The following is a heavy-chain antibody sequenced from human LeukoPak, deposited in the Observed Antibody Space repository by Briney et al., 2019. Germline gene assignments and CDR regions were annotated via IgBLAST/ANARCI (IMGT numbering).Heavy chain of an antibody. J-gene: IGHJ4*02. CDR2: IGGSGRTI. V-gene: IGHV3-11*01. CDR1: GFTFSDFY. CDR3: ARRLYYDNGGYTY. Sequence: GGSLRLSCAASGFTFSDFYMSWIRQAPGKGLEWVSYIGGSGRTIYYADSVKGRLTISRDNAKNSLYLQMNSLRVEDTAVYYCARRLYYDNGGYTYWGQGTLVTVSS. D-gene: IGHD3-22*01.